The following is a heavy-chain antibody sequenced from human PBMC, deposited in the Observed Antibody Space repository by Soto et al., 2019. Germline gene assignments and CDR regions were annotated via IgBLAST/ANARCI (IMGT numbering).Heavy chain of an antibody. CDR3: ARDVVVTANPYYYYGMDV. Sequence: PSETLSLTCTVSGGSISNYYWSWIRQPPGKGLEWIGYIYYSGTTNYNPSLKSRVTISVDTSKNQFSLKLSSVTAADTAVYYCARDVVVTANPYYYYGMDVWGQGTTVTVSS. J-gene: IGHJ6*02. D-gene: IGHD2-21*02. V-gene: IGHV4-59*01. CDR2: IYYSGTT. CDR1: GGSISNYY.